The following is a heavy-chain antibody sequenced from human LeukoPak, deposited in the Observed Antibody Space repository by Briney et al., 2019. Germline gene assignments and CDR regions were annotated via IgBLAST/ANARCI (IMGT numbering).Heavy chain of an antibody. CDR1: GGSISSYY. CDR3: ARVSWFSLDY. Sequence: SETLSLTCTVSGGSISSYYWSWIRQPPGKGLEWIGSIYYSGSTYYNPSLKSRVTISVDTSKNQFSLKLSSVTAADTAVYYCARVSWFSLDYWGQGTLVTVSS. J-gene: IGHJ4*02. D-gene: IGHD2-15*01. CDR2: IYYSGST. V-gene: IGHV4-59*12.